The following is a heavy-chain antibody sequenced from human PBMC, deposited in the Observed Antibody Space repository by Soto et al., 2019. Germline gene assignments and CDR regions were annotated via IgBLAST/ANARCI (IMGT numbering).Heavy chain of an antibody. CDR3: ARAAARLKTFGYYYGMDV. CDR2: ISYDGSNK. J-gene: IGHJ6*02. Sequence: PGGSLRLSCAASGFTFSSYAMHWVRQAPGKGLEWVAVISYDGSNKYYADSVKGRFTISRDNSKNTLYLQMNSLRAEDTAVYYCARAAARLKTFGYYYGMDVWGQGTTVTVSS. CDR1: GFTFSSYA. V-gene: IGHV3-30-3*01. D-gene: IGHD6-6*01.